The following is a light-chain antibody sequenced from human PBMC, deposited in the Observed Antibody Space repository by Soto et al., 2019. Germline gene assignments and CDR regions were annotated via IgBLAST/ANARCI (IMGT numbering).Light chain of an antibody. V-gene: IGKV1-16*01. CDR3: QHYDGYPQT. J-gene: IGKJ5*01. CDR2: AAS. Sequence: DIQMTQSPSSLSASVGDRVTITCRASQDINNFLAWFQQKPGRAPKTLIFAASRLRSGIPSRFSGSGSGTTFTLTISSLQPEDLGTYYCQHYDGYPQTFGQGTRLEIK. CDR1: QDINNF.